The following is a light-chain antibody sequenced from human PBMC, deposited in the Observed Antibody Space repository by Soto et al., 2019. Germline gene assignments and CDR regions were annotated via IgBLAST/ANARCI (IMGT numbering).Light chain of an antibody. CDR3: QQSYRTPT. V-gene: IGKV1-39*01. Sequence: DIQMTQSPSSVSASVGDRVTITCRASQTLNNYLTWFQQKPGKAPKVLIYAASTLQSGVPSRFSGSGSGTDYTLTISSLQPEDFATYYCQQSYRTPTFGQGTRLEI. CDR2: AAS. CDR1: QTLNNY. J-gene: IGKJ5*01.